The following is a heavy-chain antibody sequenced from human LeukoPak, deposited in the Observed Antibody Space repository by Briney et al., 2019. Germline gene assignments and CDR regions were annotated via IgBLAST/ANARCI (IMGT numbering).Heavy chain of an antibody. CDR1: GGSFSGYY. D-gene: IGHD2-15*01. CDR3: ARVTYCSGGSCYSFPDY. J-gene: IGHJ4*02. CDR2: INHSGST. V-gene: IGHV4-34*01. Sequence: SETLSLTCAVYGGSFSGYYWSWIRQPPGKGLEWIGQINHSGSTNYNPSLKSRVTISVDTSKNQFSLKLSSVTAADTAVYYCARVTYCSGGSCYSFPDYWGQGTLVTVSS.